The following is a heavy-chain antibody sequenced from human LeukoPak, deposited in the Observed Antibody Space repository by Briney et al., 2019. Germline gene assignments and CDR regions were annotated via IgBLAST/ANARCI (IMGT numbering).Heavy chain of an antibody. CDR2: IYYSGST. D-gene: IGHD3-22*01. CDR1: GGSISSSSYY. Sequence: SETLSLTCTVSGGSISSSSYYWGWIRQPPGKGLEWIGSIYYSGSTYYNPSLKSRVTISVDTSKNQFSLKLSSVTAADTAVYYCARSNYYDSSGYLSDWGQGTLVTVSS. CDR3: ARSNYYDSSGYLSD. J-gene: IGHJ4*02. V-gene: IGHV4-39*07.